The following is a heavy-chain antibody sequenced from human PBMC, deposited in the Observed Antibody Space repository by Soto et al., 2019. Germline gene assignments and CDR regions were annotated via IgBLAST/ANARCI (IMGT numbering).Heavy chain of an antibody. CDR3: ARAPLGGSGMVIGIY. CDR2: ISAYNGNT. Sequence: QVQLVQSGAEVKRPGASVKVSCKASGYTFTCYGISWVRQAPGQGLEWMGWISAYNGNTNYAQKLQGRVTMTTDTSTSTAYMELRSLRSDDTAVYYCARAPLGGSGMVIGIYWGQGTLVTVSS. D-gene: IGHD2-21*01. V-gene: IGHV1-18*01. J-gene: IGHJ4*02. CDR1: GYTFTCYG.